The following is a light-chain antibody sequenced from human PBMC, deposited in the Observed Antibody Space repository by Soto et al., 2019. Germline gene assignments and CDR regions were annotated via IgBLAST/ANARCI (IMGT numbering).Light chain of an antibody. CDR1: NSDVGGYDF. CDR3: SSFAGSNNVL. J-gene: IGLJ3*02. Sequence: QSALTQPPSASGSPGQSVTISCTGTNSDVGGYDFVSWYQQHPGKAPKLMLYEVNKRPSGVPDRFSGSKSGNTASLTVSGLQAEDEASYYCSSFAGSNNVLFGGGTQLTVL. V-gene: IGLV2-8*01. CDR2: EVN.